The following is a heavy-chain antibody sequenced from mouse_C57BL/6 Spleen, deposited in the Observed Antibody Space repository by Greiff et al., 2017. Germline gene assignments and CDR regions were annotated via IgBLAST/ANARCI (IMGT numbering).Heavy chain of an antibody. CDR3: ARETSSPYAMGD. CDR1: GYTFTSYW. D-gene: IGHD1-1*01. Sequence: VQLQQPGAELVMPGASVKLSCKASGYTFTSYWMTWVKQRPGQGLEWIGEIHPSDSNTNYNQKFKGKSTLTVDKSSSTAYMQLSSLTSEDSAVYYCARETSSPYAMGDWGKGTSVT. V-gene: IGHV1-69*01. CDR2: IHPSDSNT. J-gene: IGHJ4*01.